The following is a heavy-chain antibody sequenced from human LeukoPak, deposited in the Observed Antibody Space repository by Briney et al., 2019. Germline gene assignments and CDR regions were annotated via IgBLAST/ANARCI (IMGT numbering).Heavy chain of an antibody. CDR1: GFTFSNYA. D-gene: IGHD3-16*01. V-gene: IGHV3-30*04. Sequence: GGSLRLSCAASGFTFSNYAMHWIRQAPGKGLEWVAVISYDGSNKYYAGSVKGRFTISRDNSKNTLYLQMNSLRPEDTAVYYCFLRLGELFFDYWGQGTLVTVSS. J-gene: IGHJ4*02. CDR3: FLRLGELFFDY. CDR2: ISYDGSNK.